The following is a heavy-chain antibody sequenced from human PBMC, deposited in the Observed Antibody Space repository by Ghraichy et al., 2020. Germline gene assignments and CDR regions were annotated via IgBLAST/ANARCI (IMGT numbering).Heavy chain of an antibody. D-gene: IGHD1-26*01. CDR2: IKGTTDGGAT. CDR1: GLTFAGAW. J-gene: IGHJ4*02. Sequence: SCAVSGLTFAGAWINWVRQAPGKGLEWLGLIKGTTDGGATFYAAPVDDRFTISRDDSRNTVYLHINSLKVDDTAVYYCTTDLKWAGGDYWGQGTLVTVSS. CDR3: TTDLKWAGGDY. V-gene: IGHV3-15*01.